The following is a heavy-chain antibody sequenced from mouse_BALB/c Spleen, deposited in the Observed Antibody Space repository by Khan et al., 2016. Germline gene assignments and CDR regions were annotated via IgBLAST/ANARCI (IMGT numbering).Heavy chain of an antibody. D-gene: IGHD1-1*01. J-gene: IGHJ4*01. CDR3: ASSTQSFYAMDY. CDR2: IYPFNGGT. CDR1: GYSFTSYY. Sequence: VQLQQSGPELMKPGASVKISCKASGYSFTSYYMHWVKQSHGKSLEWIGYIYPFNGGTSYNQKFKGKATLTVDKSSSTAYMHLSSLTSEDSAVYYWASSTQSFYAMDYWGQGTSVTVSS. V-gene: IGHV1-31*01.